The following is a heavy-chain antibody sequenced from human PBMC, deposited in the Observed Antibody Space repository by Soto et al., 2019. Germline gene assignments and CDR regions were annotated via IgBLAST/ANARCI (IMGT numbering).Heavy chain of an antibody. D-gene: IGHD6-13*01. CDR2: ISGSGGST. Sequence: PGGSLRLSCAASGFTFSSYAMSWVRQAPGKGLEWVSAISGSGGSTYYADSVKGRFTISRDNSKNTLYLQMNSLRAEDTAVYYCAKDSGSSWTENWFDPWGQGTLVTVSS. CDR3: AKDSGSSWTENWFDP. V-gene: IGHV3-23*01. CDR1: GFTFSSYA. J-gene: IGHJ5*02.